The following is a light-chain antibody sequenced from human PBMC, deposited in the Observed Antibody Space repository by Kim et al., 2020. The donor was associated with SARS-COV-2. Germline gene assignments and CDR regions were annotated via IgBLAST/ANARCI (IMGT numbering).Light chain of an antibody. CDR1: QNIRDN. Sequence: EIVMTQSPATLSVSPGERATLSCRASQNIRDNLAWYQQKPGQAPRLLIYDASTRATDIPARFSGSGSGTEFTLTISSLQSEDCALYYWQQYKDWRTFGQGTKLEIK. V-gene: IGKV3-15*01. CDR2: DAS. J-gene: IGKJ2*01. CDR3: QQYKDWRT.